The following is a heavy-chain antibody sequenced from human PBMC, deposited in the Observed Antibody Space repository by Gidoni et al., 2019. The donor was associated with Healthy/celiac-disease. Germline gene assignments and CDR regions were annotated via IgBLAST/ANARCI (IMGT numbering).Heavy chain of an antibody. CDR2: IYSGGST. CDR3: ASMTTVTKVFDI. J-gene: IGHJ3*02. D-gene: IGHD4-17*01. CDR1: GLTVSSNY. V-gene: IGHV3-66*01. Sequence: VQLVESGGGLVQPAGSVILSSAASGLTVSSNYMCWVRQAPGMGLEWVSVIYSGGSTYYANSVKGRFTISRDNSKNTLYLQMNSLRAEDTAVYYCASMTTVTKVFDIWGQGTMVTVSS.